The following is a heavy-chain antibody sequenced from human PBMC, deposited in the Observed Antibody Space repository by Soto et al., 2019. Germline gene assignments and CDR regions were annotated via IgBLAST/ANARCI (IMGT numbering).Heavy chain of an antibody. J-gene: IGHJ4*02. CDR1: GGSISSGGYY. V-gene: IGHV4-31*03. D-gene: IGHD6-19*01. Sequence: SETLSLTCTVSGGSISSGGYYWSWIRQHPGKGLEWIGYIYYSGSTYYNPSLKSRVTISVDTSKNQFSLKLSSVTAADTAVYYCARGPPEWLVWKYFDYWGQGTLVTVSS. CDR2: IYYSGST. CDR3: ARGPPEWLVWKYFDY.